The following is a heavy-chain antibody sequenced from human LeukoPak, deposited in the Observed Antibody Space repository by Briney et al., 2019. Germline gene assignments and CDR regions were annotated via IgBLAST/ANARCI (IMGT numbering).Heavy chain of an antibody. D-gene: IGHD3-3*02. CDR1: GFTFSSYA. J-gene: IGHJ3*02. CDR3: AREISRTGAFDI. V-gene: IGHV3-23*01. CDR2: ISGSGGTT. Sequence: GGSLRLSCAASGFTFSSYAMSWVRQAPGKGLEWVPAISGSGGTTYYADSVKGRFTISRDNSKNTLYLQMNSLRAEDTAVYYCAREISRTGAFDIWGQGTMVTVSS.